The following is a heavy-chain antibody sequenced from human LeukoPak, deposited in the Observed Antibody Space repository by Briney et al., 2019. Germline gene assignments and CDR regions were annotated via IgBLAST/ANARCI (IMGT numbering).Heavy chain of an antibody. D-gene: IGHD6-13*01. J-gene: IGHJ6*02. CDR1: GGTFSSYA. Sequence: SVKVSCKASGGTFSSYAISWVRQAPGQGLEWMVGIIPIFGTANYAQKFQGRVTITADESTSTAYMELSSLRSEDTAVYYCASKSIAAAGPDYYYYGMDVWGQGTTVTVSS. V-gene: IGHV1-69*01. CDR2: IIPIFGTA. CDR3: ASKSIAAAGPDYYYYGMDV.